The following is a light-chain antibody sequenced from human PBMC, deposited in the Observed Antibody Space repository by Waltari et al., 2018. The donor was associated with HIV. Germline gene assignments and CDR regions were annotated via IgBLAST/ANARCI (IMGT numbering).Light chain of an antibody. CDR1: SSDVGGYNY. CDR2: GVS. CDR3: SSYTSSSTLPSYV. V-gene: IGLV2-14*01. Sequence: QSALTQPASVSGSPGQSITISCTGTSSDVGGYNYVSWYQQHPGKAPKLMIYGVSNRPSGVSKRFSGSKSGNTASLPISGLQAEDEADYYCSSYTSSSTLPSYVFGTGTKVTVL. J-gene: IGLJ1*01.